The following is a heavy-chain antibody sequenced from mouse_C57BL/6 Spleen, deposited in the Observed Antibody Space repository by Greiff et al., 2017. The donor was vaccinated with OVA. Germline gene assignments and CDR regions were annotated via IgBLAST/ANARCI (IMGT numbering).Heavy chain of an antibody. CDR3: AFTTVVAPGAMDY. CDR2: IDPANGNT. D-gene: IGHD1-1*01. V-gene: IGHV14-3*01. Sequence: VQLQQSVAELVRPGASVKLSCTASGFNIKNTYMHWVKQRPEQGLEWIGRIDPANGNTKYAPKFQGKATITADTSSNTAYLQLSSLTSEDTAIYYSAFTTVVAPGAMDYWGHGTSVTVSS. CDR1: GFNIKNTY. J-gene: IGHJ4*01.